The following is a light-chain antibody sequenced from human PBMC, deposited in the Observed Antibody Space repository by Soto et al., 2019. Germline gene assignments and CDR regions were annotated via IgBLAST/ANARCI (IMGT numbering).Light chain of an antibody. CDR3: CSYSGSYTWV. J-gene: IGLJ3*02. Sequence: QSVLTQPPSASGSPGQSVTISCTGTSSDVGAYTYVSWYQQHPGKAPKLMIFEVSKRPSGVPDRFSGSKSGNTASLTISGLQAEDEADYYCCSYSGSYTWVFGGGTKLTVL. CDR1: SSDVGAYTY. CDR2: EVS. V-gene: IGLV2-8*01.